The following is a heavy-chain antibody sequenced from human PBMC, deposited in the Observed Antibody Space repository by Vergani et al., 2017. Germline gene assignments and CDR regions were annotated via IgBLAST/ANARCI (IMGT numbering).Heavy chain of an antibody. CDR2: INHSGST. J-gene: IGHJ6*03. V-gene: IGHV4-34*01. D-gene: IGHD3-3*01. CDR1: GGSFSGYY. Sequence: QVQLQQWGAGLLKPSETLSLTCAVYGGSFSGYYWSWTRQPPGKGLEWIGEINHSGSTNYNPSLKSRVTISVDTSKNQFSLKLSSVTAADTAVYYCARGRVHYDFWSGRVNYYYYMDVWGKGTTVTVSS. CDR3: ARGRVHYDFWSGRVNYYYYMDV.